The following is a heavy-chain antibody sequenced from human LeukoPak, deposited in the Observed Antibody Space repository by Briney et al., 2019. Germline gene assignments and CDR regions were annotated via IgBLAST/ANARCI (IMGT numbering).Heavy chain of an antibody. D-gene: IGHD6-6*01. Sequence: ASVKFSFKASGYTLTSYGISWVRPAPGQGREWKGWISAYHGNTNYAQKLQGRVTMTTDISTSTAYMEQRSQTSHHTAVYYCAGPGLYSSSYLDYWGQGTLVTVSS. CDR2: ISAYHGNT. V-gene: IGHV1-18*01. CDR1: GYTLTSYG. CDR3: AGPGLYSSSYLDY. J-gene: IGHJ4*02.